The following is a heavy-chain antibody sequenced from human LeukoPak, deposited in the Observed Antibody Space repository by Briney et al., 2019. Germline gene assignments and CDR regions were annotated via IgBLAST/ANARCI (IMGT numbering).Heavy chain of an antibody. V-gene: IGHV3-15*01. Sequence: GGSLRLSWAASGFTFSNAWMSWVRQAPGKGLEWVGRIKSKTDGGTTDYAAPVKGRFTISRDDSKNTLYLQMNSLKTEDTAVYYCTTSLGVWFGEPWGRGTLVTVSS. CDR1: GFTFSNAW. CDR3: TTSLGVWFGEP. D-gene: IGHD3-10*01. CDR2: IKSKTDGGTT. J-gene: IGHJ5*02.